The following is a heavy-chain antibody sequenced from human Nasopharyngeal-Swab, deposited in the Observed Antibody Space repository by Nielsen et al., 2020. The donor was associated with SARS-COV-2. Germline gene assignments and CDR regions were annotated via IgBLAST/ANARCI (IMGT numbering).Heavy chain of an antibody. Sequence: SLRLSCTASGFTFGDYAMSWVRQAPGKGLEWVGFIRSKAYGGTTEYAASVKGRFTISRDDSKSIAYLQMNSLKTEDTAVYYCTVDDFWSGYYRYWGQGTLVTVSS. CDR1: GFTFGDYA. CDR3: TVDDFWSGYYRY. D-gene: IGHD3-3*01. V-gene: IGHV3-49*04. CDR2: IRSKAYGGTT. J-gene: IGHJ4*02.